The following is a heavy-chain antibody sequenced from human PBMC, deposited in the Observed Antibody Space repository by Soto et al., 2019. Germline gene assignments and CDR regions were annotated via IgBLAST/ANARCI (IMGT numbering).Heavy chain of an antibody. V-gene: IGHV4-39*01. D-gene: IGHD6-25*01. J-gene: IGHJ5*02. CDR2: IYFTGNT. CDR1: GGSITSSSHF. Sequence: SETLSLTCTVSGGSITSSSHFWGWVRQPPGKGLEWIGTIYFTGNTYYTPSLKSRLTMSIDASKNEFSLRLNSVTAADTAVYYCAGQTFTIAAASYGRSNWFDPWGPGTLVTVSS. CDR3: AGQTFTIAAASYGRSNWFDP.